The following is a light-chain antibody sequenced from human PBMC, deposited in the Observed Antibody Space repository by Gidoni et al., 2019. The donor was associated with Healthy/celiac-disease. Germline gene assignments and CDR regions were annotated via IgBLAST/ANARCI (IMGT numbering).Light chain of an antibody. CDR3: QSYDSSLSGPV. CDR1: SSNIGAGYD. J-gene: IGLJ3*02. Sequence: QSVLPQPPSVSGDPGQRVTISCTGRSSNIGAGYDVHWYQQLPGTAPKLLIYGNSNRPSGVPDRFSGSKSGTSASLAITGLQAEDEADYYCQSYDSSLSGPVFGGGTKLTVL. CDR2: GNS. V-gene: IGLV1-40*01.